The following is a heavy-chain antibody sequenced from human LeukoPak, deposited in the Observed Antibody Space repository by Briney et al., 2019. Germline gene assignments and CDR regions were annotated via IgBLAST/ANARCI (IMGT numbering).Heavy chain of an antibody. CDR1: GFTFSTYS. D-gene: IGHD1-1*01. V-gene: IGHV3-48*01. J-gene: IGHJ4*02. CDR3: ARNQHWPRDT. CDR2: ISSSSSTI. Sequence: GGSLRLSCAASGFTFSTYSMNWVRQAPGKGLEWVSYISSSSSTIYYADSVKGRFTISRDIAKNSLYLQMNSLRAEDTAVYYCARNQHWPRDTWGQGILGTASS.